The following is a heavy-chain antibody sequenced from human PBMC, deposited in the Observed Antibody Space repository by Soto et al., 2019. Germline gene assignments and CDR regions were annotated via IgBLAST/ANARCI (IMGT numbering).Heavy chain of an antibody. CDR3: VRGRYGSEIH. D-gene: IGHD3-10*01. CDR2: LYNGGAT. V-gene: IGHV3-53*04. J-gene: IGHJ4*02. CDR1: GFIVSSNY. Sequence: PGGSLRLSWAASGFIVSSNYMTWVRQAPGKGLEWVSLLYNGGATHYAASVKGRFTISSHSSQNTMFLQMNSLRTEDAATYYCVRGRYGSEIHWGQGTKVTVSS.